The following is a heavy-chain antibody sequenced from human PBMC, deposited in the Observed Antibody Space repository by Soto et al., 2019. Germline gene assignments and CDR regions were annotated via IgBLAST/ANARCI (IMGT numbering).Heavy chain of an antibody. CDR1: GGSISSSNW. CDR3: ARVEDIVVVPAATGGWFDP. CDR2: IYHSGST. D-gene: IGHD2-2*01. V-gene: IGHV4-4*02. Sequence: QVQLQESGPGLVKPSGTLSLTCAVSGGSISSSNWWSWVRQPPGKGLEWIGEIYHSGSTNYNPSLKSRVTISVDKSKPQFSLKLSSVTAADTAVYYCARVEDIVVVPAATGGWFDPWGQGTLVTVSS. J-gene: IGHJ5*02.